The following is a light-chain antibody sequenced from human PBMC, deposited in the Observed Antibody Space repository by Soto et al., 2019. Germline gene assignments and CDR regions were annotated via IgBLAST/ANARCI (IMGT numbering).Light chain of an antibody. CDR2: DAS. CDR1: ESVRSK. V-gene: IGKV3-15*01. CDR3: QQQNDWPT. Sequence: EIVMTHSPATLSVSTGERATLSFRASESVRSKLVWYKKKPGQAPRLLIHDASTRATGIPAWLSGSGSGTEFILTISSVESEDFAIYCCQQQNDWPTFGQGTRLEIK. J-gene: IGKJ5*01.